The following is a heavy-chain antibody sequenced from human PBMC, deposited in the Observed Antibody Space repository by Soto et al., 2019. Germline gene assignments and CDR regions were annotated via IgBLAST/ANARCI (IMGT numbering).Heavy chain of an antibody. D-gene: IGHD6-19*01. V-gene: IGHV3-23*01. CDR1: GFTFSNYA. CDR2: ISGSGGST. CDR3: AKAGQYSSGWFPPYFDY. Sequence: GGSLRLSCAASGFTFSNYAMSWVRQAPGKGLEWVSAISGSGGSTYYADSVKGRFTISRDNSKNTLYLQMNSLRAEDTAVYYCAKAGQYSSGWFPPYFDYWGQGTLVTVSS. J-gene: IGHJ4*02.